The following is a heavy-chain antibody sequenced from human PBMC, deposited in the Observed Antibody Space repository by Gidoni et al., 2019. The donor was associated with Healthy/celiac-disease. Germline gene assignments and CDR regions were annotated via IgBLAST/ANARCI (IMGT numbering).Heavy chain of an antibody. J-gene: IGHJ3*02. CDR2: IYYSGST. Sequence: QLQLQESGPGLVKPSETLSLTCTVSGGPISSSSYYWGWIRQPPGKGLEWIGSIYYSGSTYYNPSLKSRVTIYVDTSKNQFSLKLSSVTAADTAVYYCARPLYSSSSLAFDIWGQGTMVTVSS. CDR1: GGPISSSSYY. D-gene: IGHD6-6*01. V-gene: IGHV4-39*01. CDR3: ARPLYSSSSLAFDI.